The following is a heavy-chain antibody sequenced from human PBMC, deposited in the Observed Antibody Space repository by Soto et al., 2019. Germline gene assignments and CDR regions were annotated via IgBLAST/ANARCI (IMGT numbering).Heavy chain of an antibody. CDR1: GYTLTELS. J-gene: IGHJ6*02. Sequence: ASVKVSCKVSGYTLTELSMHWVRQAPGKGLEWMGGFDPEDGETIYAQKFQGRVTMTEDTSTDTAYMELSSLRSEDTAVYYCATTAVGSNYYYYYGMDVWGQGTTVTVSS. D-gene: IGHD4-4*01. V-gene: IGHV1-24*01. CDR2: FDPEDGET. CDR3: ATTAVGSNYYYYYGMDV.